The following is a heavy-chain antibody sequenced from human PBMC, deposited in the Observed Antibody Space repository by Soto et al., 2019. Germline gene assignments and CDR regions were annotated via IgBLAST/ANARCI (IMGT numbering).Heavy chain of an antibody. CDR3: ARDCAGYSSGWYQRGGFDY. V-gene: IGHV3-33*01. CDR1: GFTFSSYG. CDR2: IWYDGSKK. J-gene: IGHJ4*02. D-gene: IGHD6-19*01. Sequence: QVQLVESGGGVVQPGRSLRLSCAASGFTFSSYGMHWVRQAPGKGLEWVAVIWYDGSKKYYADSVKGRFTISSDNSKNTLYLQRNSLRAEDTAVYYCARDCAGYSSGWYQRGGFDYWGQGTLLTVSS.